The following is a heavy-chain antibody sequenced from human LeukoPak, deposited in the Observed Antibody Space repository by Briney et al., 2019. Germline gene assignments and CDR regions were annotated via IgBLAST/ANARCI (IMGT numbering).Heavy chain of an antibody. D-gene: IGHD3-22*01. CDR1: GFTFSRYS. Sequence: GGSLRLSCAASGFTFSRYSMNWVRQAPGKGLEWISSISSGGSFMYYADSVKGRFTISRDNAKNSPYLQMNSLRAKDTALYYCARDYYDSSGSSWFDPWGQGTLVTVSS. CDR2: ISSGGSFM. V-gene: IGHV3-21*01. J-gene: IGHJ5*02. CDR3: ARDYYDSSGSSWFDP.